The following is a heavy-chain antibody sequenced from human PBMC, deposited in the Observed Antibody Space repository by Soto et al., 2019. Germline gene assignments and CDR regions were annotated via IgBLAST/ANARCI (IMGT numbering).Heavy chain of an antibody. CDR2: IWYDGSNK. V-gene: IGHV3-33*01. J-gene: IGHJ4*02. Sequence: PGGSLRLSCAASGFTFSSYGMHWVRQAPGKGLEWVAVIWYDGSNKYYADSVKGRFTISRDNSKNTLYLQMNSLRAEDTAVYYCARSGTYDSSGYYYSDQPLDYWGQGTLVTVSS. CDR1: GFTFSSYG. CDR3: ARSGTYDSSGYYYSDQPLDY. D-gene: IGHD3-22*01.